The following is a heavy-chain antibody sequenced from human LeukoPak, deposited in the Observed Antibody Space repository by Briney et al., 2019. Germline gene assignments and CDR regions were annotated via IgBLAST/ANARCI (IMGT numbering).Heavy chain of an antibody. CDR3: ARVYGGSQHWFDP. V-gene: IGHV1-69*13. J-gene: IGHJ5*02. Sequence: GASVKVSCKPSGGDVKTIGFGWVRQAPGQGLEWLGGIIPILGTTNYAQKFQGRVTITADESTSAVYLELRSLRSEDTAIYYCARVYGGSQHWFDPWGQGTQVTVSS. CDR2: IIPILGTT. D-gene: IGHD4/OR15-4a*01. CDR1: GGDVKTIG.